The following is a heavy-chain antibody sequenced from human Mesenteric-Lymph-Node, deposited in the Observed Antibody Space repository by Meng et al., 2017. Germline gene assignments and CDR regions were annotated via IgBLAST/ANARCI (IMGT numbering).Heavy chain of an antibody. CDR2: IYYSGST. CDR3: ARVEVGPTDGGTSFDI. J-gene: IGHJ3*02. D-gene: IGHD1-26*01. CDR1: GGSISSSSYY. Sequence: SETLSLTCTVSGGSISSSSYYWGWIRQPPGKGLEWIGSIYYSGSTYYNPSLKSRVTISVDTSKNQFSLKLSSVTAADTAVYYCARVEVGPTDGGTSFDIWGQGTMVTVSS. V-gene: IGHV4-39*07.